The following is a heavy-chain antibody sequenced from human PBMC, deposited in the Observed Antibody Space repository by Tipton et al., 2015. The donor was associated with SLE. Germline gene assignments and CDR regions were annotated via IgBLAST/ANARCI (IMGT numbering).Heavy chain of an antibody. V-gene: IGHV4-59*07. D-gene: IGHD3-3*01. CDR3: ATSPTSFWSSYYDF. CDR2: VYHTGNT. CDR1: GGSISSYY. Sequence: TLSLTCTFSGGSISSYYWSWIRQSPGKGMEWIGYVYHTGNTNYNPSLKSRLTISIDAPKNQFPLKLSSVTAADTALYYCATSPTSFWSSYYDFWGQGILVTVSS. J-gene: IGHJ4*02.